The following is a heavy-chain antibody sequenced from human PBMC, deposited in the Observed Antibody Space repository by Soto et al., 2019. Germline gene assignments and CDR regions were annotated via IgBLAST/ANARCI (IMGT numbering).Heavy chain of an antibody. CDR1: GGTFSSYT. J-gene: IGHJ5*02. Sequence: QVQLVQSGAEVKKPGSSVKVSCKASGGTFSSYTISWVRQAPGQGLEWMGRIIPILGIANYAQKFQGRVTSGADKSTSTAYMELSSLRSEDTAVYYCARGTWDGESGWFDPWGQGTLVTVSS. D-gene: IGHD4-17*01. V-gene: IGHV1-69*02. CDR3: ARGTWDGESGWFDP. CDR2: IIPILGIA.